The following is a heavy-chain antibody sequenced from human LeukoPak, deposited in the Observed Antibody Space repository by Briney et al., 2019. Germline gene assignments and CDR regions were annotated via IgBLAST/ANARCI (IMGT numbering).Heavy chain of an antibody. CDR1: GFTFSSNY. D-gene: IGHD3-9*01. J-gene: IGHJ5*02. Sequence: PGGSLRLSCAASGFTFSSNYMSWVRQAPGKGLEWVSVIYSGGSTYYADSVKGRFTISRDNSKNTLYLQMNSLRAEDTAVYYCAREVQDILTVYPFLDPWGQGTLVTVSS. CDR3: AREVQDILTVYPFLDP. V-gene: IGHV3-53*01. CDR2: IYSGGST.